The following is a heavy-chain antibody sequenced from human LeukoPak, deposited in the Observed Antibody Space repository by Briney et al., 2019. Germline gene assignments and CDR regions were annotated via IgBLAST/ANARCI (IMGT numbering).Heavy chain of an antibody. D-gene: IGHD3-10*01. J-gene: IGHJ4*02. V-gene: IGHV3-7*04. CDR1: GFTFDDYG. CDR3: ARVAYGRGGDY. Sequence: GGSLRLSCATSGFTFDDYGMSWVRHVPGKGLEWEANINQNATERYHVDSVKGRLTISRDNAKNSLYLQMDSLRVEDTAVYYCARVAYGRGGDYWGQGTLVTVSS. CDR2: INQNATER.